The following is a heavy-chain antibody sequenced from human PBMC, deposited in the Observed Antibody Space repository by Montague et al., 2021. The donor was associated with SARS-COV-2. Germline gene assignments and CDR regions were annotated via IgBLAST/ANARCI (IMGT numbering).Heavy chain of an antibody. Sequence: SETLSLICAVYGGSFSGYYWSWIRQPPGKGLEWIGEINQSGSTNYNPSLKSRVTLSVDTSKKQFSLKLSSLTAADTAVYYCARVAGGYYHDSSAYFDYWGQGSLVTVSS. CDR3: ARVAGGYYHDSSAYFDY. V-gene: IGHV4-34*01. J-gene: IGHJ4*02. D-gene: IGHD3-22*01. CDR1: GGSFSGYY. CDR2: INQSGST.